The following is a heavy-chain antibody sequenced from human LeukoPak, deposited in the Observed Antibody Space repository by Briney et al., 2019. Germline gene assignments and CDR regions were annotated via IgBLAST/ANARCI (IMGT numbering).Heavy chain of an antibody. J-gene: IGHJ4*02. V-gene: IGHV4-31*03. CDR1: GGSISGYY. D-gene: IGHD3-16*01. CDR3: ARSPGGTPSDY. Sequence: SETLSLTCTVSGGSISGYYWSWIRQHPGKGLEWIGYIYYSGSTYYNPSLKSRVTISVDTSKNQFSLKLSSVTAADTAVYYCARSPGGTPSDYWGQGTLVTVSS. CDR2: IYYSGST.